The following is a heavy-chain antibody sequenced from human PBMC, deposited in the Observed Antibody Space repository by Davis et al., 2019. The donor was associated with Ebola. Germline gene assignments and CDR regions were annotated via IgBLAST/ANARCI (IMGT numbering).Heavy chain of an antibody. CDR2: IKHDGNEK. CDR3: ARIRKDDSRAYRAFDV. V-gene: IGHV3-7*03. J-gene: IGHJ3*01. CDR1: GFTFSTYY. D-gene: IGHD3-22*01. Sequence: PGGSLRLSCAASGFTFSTYYMSWVRQAPGKGLEWVSNIKHDGNEKNYLGSVKGRFTISRDNASNSLYLQMGSLTAEDTAVYYCARIRKDDSRAYRAFDVWGQETMVTVSS.